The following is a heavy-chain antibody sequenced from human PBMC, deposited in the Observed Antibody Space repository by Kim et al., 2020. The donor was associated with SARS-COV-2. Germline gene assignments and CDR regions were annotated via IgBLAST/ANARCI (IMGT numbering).Heavy chain of an antibody. CDR2: IYYSGST. Sequence: SETLSLTCTASGGSISSYYWSWIRQPPGKGLEWIGYIYYSGSTNYNPSLMSRVIISVDTSKNQFSLKLSSVTAAETAVYYCDVLISSSRYEVCWFDTWGQGTLVTVSS. V-gene: IGHV4-59*12. CDR1: GGSISSYY. D-gene: IGHD6-13*01. J-gene: IGHJ5*02. CDR3: DVLISSSRYEVCWFDT.